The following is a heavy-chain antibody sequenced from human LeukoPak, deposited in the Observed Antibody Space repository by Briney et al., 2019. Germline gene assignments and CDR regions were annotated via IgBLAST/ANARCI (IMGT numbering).Heavy chain of an antibody. V-gene: IGHV4-59*01. CDR3: AGSLVTTLTDY. J-gene: IGHJ4*02. Sequence: SETLSLTCTVSGGSISSYNWSWIRQPPGKGLEWIGYIYYSGSTNYNPSLKSRVTISVDTSKNQFSLKLSSLTAADTAVYYCAGSLVTTLTDYWGQGTLVTVSS. CDR2: IYYSGST. CDR1: GGSISSYN. D-gene: IGHD4-17*01.